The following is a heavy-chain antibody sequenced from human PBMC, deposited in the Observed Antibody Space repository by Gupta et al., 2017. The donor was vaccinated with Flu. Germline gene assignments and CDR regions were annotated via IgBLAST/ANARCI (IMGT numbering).Heavy chain of an antibody. V-gene: IGHV4-59*01. CDR1: GGSISSYY. Sequence: QVQLQESGPGLVKPSETLSLTCTVSGGSISSYYWSWIRQPPGKGLEWIGYIYYSGSTNYNPSLKSRVTISVDTSKNQFSLKLRSVTAADTAVYDGARDGGDKLDYGGQGTLVTVSS. D-gene: IGHD2-21*02. CDR3: ARDGGDKLDY. J-gene: IGHJ4*02. CDR2: IYYSGST.